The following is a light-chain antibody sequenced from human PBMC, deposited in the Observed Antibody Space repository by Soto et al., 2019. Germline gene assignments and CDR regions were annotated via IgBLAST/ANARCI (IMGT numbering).Light chain of an antibody. CDR2: KAS. J-gene: IGKJ1*01. V-gene: IGKV1-5*03. Sequence: DIQMTQSPSTLPASVGDRVTITCRASQSISNWLTWYQQKPWKAPQLLIYKASILERVVSSRFSGIGSCTESTLTISSLQPDEISTYYCQQYNSYLWTFAQGTKVELK. CDR1: QSISNW. CDR3: QQYNSYLWT.